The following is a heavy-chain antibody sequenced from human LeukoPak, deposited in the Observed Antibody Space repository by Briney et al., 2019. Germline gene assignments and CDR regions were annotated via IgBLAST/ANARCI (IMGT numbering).Heavy chain of an antibody. CDR3: AREVLRFLEWLSPNYYYYGMDV. D-gene: IGHD3-3*01. Sequence: GGSLRLSCAASGFTFSSYEMNWVRQAPGKGLEWVSYISSSGSNIYYADSVKGRFTISRDNAKNSLYLQMNSLRAEDTAVYYCAREVLRFLEWLSPNYYYYGMDVWGQGTTVTVSS. V-gene: IGHV3-48*03. J-gene: IGHJ6*02. CDR2: ISSSGSNI. CDR1: GFTFSSYE.